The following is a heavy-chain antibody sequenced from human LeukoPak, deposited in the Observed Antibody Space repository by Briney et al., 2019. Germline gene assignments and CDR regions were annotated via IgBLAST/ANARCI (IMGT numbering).Heavy chain of an antibody. CDR2: IYYSGST. D-gene: IGHD7-27*01. CDR3: ARDRKPLGWFDP. V-gene: IGHV4-31*03. CDR1: GGSISSGGYY. J-gene: IGHJ5*02. Sequence: PSETLSLTCTVSGGSISSGGYYWSWIRQHPGKGLEWIGYIYYSGSTYYNPSLKSRVTISVDTSKNQFSLKLSSVTAADTAVYYCARDRKPLGWFDPWGPGTLVTVSS.